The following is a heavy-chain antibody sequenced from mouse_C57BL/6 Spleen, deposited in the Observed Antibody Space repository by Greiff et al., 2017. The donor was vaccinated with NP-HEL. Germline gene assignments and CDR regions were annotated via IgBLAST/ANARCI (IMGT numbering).Heavy chain of an antibody. D-gene: IGHD4-1*01. CDR3: ARGGKTGLPFAY. J-gene: IGHJ3*01. CDR2: INPNNGGT. CDR1: GYTFTSSW. V-gene: IGHV1-53*01. Sequence: VQLQQPGTELVKPGASVKLSCKASGYTFTSSWMHWVKQRPGQGLEWIGNINPNNGGTNYNEKFKYKATLTGDKSSSTAYMQLSSLTSEDSAVYFCARGGKTGLPFAYWGQGTLVTVSA.